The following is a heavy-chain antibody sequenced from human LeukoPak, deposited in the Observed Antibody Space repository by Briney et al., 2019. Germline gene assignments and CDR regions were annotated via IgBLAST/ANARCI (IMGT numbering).Heavy chain of an antibody. Sequence: SETLSLTCGFYGGSFSGYYWGWIRQPPGKGLEWIGEINRGGSTNYNPSLKSRATISVDTSKNQFSLKVNSVTAADTAVYYCARSLLAFDYWGQGTLVTVSS. CDR1: GGSFSGYY. CDR3: ARSLLAFDY. D-gene: IGHD2-8*02. CDR2: INRGGST. V-gene: IGHV4-34*01. J-gene: IGHJ4*02.